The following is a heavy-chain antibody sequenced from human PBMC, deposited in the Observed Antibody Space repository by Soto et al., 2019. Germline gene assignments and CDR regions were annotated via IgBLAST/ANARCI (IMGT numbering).Heavy chain of an antibody. CDR1: GGSISSSNW. V-gene: IGHV4-4*02. CDR2: IYHSGST. D-gene: IGHD2-15*01. CDR3: ARYDVVVVAAPPFGWFDP. Sequence: QVQLQESGPGLVKPSGTLSLTCAVSGGSISSSNWWSWVRQPPGKGLEWIGEIYHSGSTNYNPSLKSRVTISVDKSKNQFSLKLSSVTAADTAVYYCARYDVVVVAAPPFGWFDPWGQGTLVTVSS. J-gene: IGHJ5*02.